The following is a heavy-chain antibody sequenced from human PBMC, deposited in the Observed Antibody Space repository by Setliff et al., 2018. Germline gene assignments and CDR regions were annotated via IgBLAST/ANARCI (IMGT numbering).Heavy chain of an antibody. D-gene: IGHD3-16*01. CDR3: RLWSHNYHDDY. Sequence: PSETLSLTCSVSGGSISRSSYYWTWIRQPPGKGLEWIASIYYDGRTFAHPSVRGRVTISEDTSKNHFSLQLTSVTAADTAVYYCRLWSHNYHDDYWGQGTLVTVS. J-gene: IGHJ4*02. CDR2: IYYDGRT. CDR1: GGSISRSSYY. V-gene: IGHV4-39*02.